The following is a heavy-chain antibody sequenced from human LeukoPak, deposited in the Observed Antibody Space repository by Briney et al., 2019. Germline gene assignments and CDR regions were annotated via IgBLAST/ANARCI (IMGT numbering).Heavy chain of an antibody. D-gene: IGHD2-2*01. CDR1: GITVSTNY. J-gene: IGHJ6*03. CDR3: AKDGRIVVVPAAPTSYMDV. V-gene: IGHV3-66*02. CDR2: IYSGGAT. Sequence: GGSLRLSCAASGITVSTNYMSWVRQAPGKGLEWVSIIYSGGATFYADSVKGRFTISRENSKNTLYLQMNSLRAEDTAVYYCAKDGRIVVVPAAPTSYMDVWGKGTTVTVSS.